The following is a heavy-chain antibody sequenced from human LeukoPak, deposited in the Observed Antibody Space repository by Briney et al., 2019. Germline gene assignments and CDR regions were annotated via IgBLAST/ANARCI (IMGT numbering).Heavy chain of an antibody. J-gene: IGHJ3*02. CDR1: GFTFSSYS. D-gene: IGHD6-13*01. V-gene: IGHV3-48*01. Sequence: PGGSLRLSCAASGFTFSSYSMNWVRQAPGKGLEWVSYISSSSSTIYYADSVKGRFTISRDNAKNSLYLKMNRLRAEDTAVYYCARRIAAAGNDAFDIWGQGTMVTVSS. CDR3: ARRIAAAGNDAFDI. CDR2: ISSSSSTI.